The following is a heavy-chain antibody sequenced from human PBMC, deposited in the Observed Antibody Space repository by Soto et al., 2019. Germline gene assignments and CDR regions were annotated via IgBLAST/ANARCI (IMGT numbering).Heavy chain of an antibody. CDR2: VYHSGST. CDR3: ASERSAVTGYMDV. V-gene: IGHV4-4*02. Sequence: SETLSLTCAVSGASISSSHWWSWVRQSPGKGLEWIGEVYHSGSTNYNPSFKSRVTVSVDKSKNQFSLTLKYVTAADTALYYCASERSAVTGYMDVWGKGTTVTVSS. CDR1: GASISSSHW. D-gene: IGHD2-21*02. J-gene: IGHJ6*03.